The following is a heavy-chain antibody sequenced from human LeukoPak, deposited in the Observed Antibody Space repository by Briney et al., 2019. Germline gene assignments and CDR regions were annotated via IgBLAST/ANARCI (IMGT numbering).Heavy chain of an antibody. CDR3: ARYYYDSSGYYL. CDR1: GFTFSSYG. CDR2: IWYDGSNK. Sequence: PGGSLRLSCAASGFTFSSYGMHWVRQAPGKGLEWVAVIWYDGSNKYYADSVKGRFTISRDNAKNSLYLQMNSLRAEDTAVYYCARYYYDSSGYYLWGQGTLVTVSS. D-gene: IGHD3-22*01. J-gene: IGHJ4*02. V-gene: IGHV3-33*01.